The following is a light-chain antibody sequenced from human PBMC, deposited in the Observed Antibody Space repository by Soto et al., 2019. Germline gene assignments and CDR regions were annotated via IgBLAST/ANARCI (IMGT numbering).Light chain of an antibody. CDR3: QQYGNWPLT. CDR2: GAS. V-gene: IGKV3-15*01. Sequence: ETVMTQSPATLSVSPGERTTLSCRASQSVSGDLAWYQQKPGQAPRLLIYGASTRATGIPARFSGSGSGTEFTHTISSLQSEDFAVYYCQQYGNWPLTFGQGTRLEIK. J-gene: IGKJ5*01. CDR1: QSVSGD.